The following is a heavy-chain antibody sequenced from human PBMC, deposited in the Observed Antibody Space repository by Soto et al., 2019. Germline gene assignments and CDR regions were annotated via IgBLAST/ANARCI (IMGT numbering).Heavy chain of an antibody. J-gene: IGHJ4*02. V-gene: IGHV3-73*02. Sequence: EVQLVESGGGLVQPGGSLKLSCAASGFTFGGSAMHWVRQASGKGLEWVGHIRSKTNSYATAYAESVKGRFTISRDDSMNTAYLQMNSLKTEHTAVYFCTRQTDAVQWLVVPTDYNFDYWGPGTLVTVSS. CDR2: IRSKTNSYAT. D-gene: IGHD6-19*01. CDR1: GFTFGGSA. CDR3: TRQTDAVQWLVVPTDYNFDY.